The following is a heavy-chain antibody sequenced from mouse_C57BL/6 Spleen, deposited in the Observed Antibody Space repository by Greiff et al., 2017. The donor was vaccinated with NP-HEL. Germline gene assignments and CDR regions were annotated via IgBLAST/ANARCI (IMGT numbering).Heavy chain of an antibody. V-gene: IGHV1-69*01. J-gene: IGHJ4*01. CDR1: GYTFTSYW. CDR2: IDPSDSYT. D-gene: IGHD2-1*01. CDR3: ARYGNYNYAMDY. Sequence: VQLQQPGAELVMPGASVKLSCKASGYTFTSYWMHWVKQRPGQGLEWIGEIDPSDSYTNYNQKFKGKSTFTVDKSSSTAYRQLSSLTSEDSAVYYCARYGNYNYAMDYWGQGTSVTVSS.